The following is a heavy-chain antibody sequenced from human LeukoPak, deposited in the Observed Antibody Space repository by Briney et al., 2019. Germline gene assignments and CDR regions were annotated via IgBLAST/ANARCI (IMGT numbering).Heavy chain of an antibody. CDR2: FYLSDSDD. Sequence: GESLKISCKAAGYTFTHSCIAWVRQVPGKDLEYMGIFYLSDSDDRYWPPFQGQVPISADKTMHTAYREWNILRASDSDICYCARPLYFKVIADAFDVWGQGTLVAVSS. V-gene: IGHV5-51*01. CDR3: ARPLYFKVIADAFDV. CDR1: GYTFTHSC. J-gene: IGHJ3*01. D-gene: IGHD2-21*01.